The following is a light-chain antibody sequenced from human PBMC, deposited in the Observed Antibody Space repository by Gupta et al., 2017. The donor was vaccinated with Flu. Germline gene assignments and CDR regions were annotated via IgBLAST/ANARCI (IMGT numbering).Light chain of an antibody. CDR3: SSGRSSSTLV. CDR1: SSDIGYYNY. V-gene: IGLV2-14*01. Sequence: SALPQPAYVSGAPGQSITISCTGTSSDIGYYNYVSWSQQHPGQAHILLIYGVTKRPSGVSTRFSASKSGDTASLTISGLEAEDEADYYRSSGRSSSTLVFGGGTKLTVL. J-gene: IGLJ2*01. CDR2: GVT.